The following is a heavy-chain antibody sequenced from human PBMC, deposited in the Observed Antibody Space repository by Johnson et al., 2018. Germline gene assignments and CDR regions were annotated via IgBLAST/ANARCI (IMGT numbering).Heavy chain of an antibody. CDR2: INHSRST. D-gene: IGHD3-22*01. J-gene: IGHJ3*02. V-gene: IGHV4-34*01. CDR1: GGSFSGYY. Sequence: QVQLQQWGAGLLEPSETLSLTCAVYGGSFSGYYWRWIRQPPGKGLEWMGAINHSRSTNYNPSLKSRVTISVDTSKNQFSRKLSSVTAADTAVYYCASNYDSSGYYPPDAFDIWGQGTMVTVSS. CDR3: ASNYDSSGYYPPDAFDI.